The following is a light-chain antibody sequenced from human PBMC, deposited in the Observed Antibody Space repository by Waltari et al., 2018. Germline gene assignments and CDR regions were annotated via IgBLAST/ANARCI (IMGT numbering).Light chain of an antibody. CDR3: QQYGSPSWT. V-gene: IGKV3-20*01. J-gene: IGKJ1*01. CDR1: QSVSSSY. Sequence: EIVSTQPPGTLSVSTGERPTHAARASQSVSSSYLAWYQQKPGQAPRLLIYGASSMATGVPDRFSGSGSGTDFTLTISRLEPEDFAVYYCQQYGSPSWTFGQGTKVEIK. CDR2: GAS.